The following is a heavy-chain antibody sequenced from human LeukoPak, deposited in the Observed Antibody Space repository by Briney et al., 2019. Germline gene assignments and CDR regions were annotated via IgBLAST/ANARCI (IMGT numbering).Heavy chain of an antibody. D-gene: IGHD3-22*01. V-gene: IGHV3-23*01. CDR3: AKGRYYYDSSDAFDI. Sequence: GGSLRRSGAASAFTVSSYSRSWVRPAPGNGLEGGSTLSCSGGSTYHADSVKGRFTISRDNSKNTLFLQMNSLRAEDTAVYYCAKGRYYYDSSDAFDIWGQGTMVTVSS. J-gene: IGHJ3*02. CDR1: AFTVSSYS. CDR2: LSCSGGST.